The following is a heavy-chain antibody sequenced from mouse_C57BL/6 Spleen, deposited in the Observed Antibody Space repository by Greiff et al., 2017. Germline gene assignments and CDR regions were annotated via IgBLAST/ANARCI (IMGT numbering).Heavy chain of an antibody. V-gene: IGHV14-3*01. CDR3: ASGDGSSYYYAMDY. CDR2: IDPANGNT. J-gene: IGHJ4*01. Sequence: VQLQQSVAELVRPGASVKLSCTASGFNIKNTYMHWVKQRPEQGLEWIGRIDPANGNTKYAPNLQGKDTITADTSTNTSYLQISSLTSEDTAIYYCASGDGSSYYYAMDYWGQGTSVTVSS. CDR1: GFNIKNTY. D-gene: IGHD1-1*01.